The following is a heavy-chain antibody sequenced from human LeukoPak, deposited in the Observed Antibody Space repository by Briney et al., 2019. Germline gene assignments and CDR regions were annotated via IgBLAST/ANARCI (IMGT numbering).Heavy chain of an antibody. Sequence: PGRSLRLSCAASGFTFSTYGMHWVRQAPGKGLEWVALIRYDGSNEYYADSVKGRFTISRDNSKNTLYLQMNSLRAEDTAVYYCASEVYSSGWYYFDYWGQEPWSPSPQ. V-gene: IGHV3-33*01. J-gene: IGHJ4*01. CDR1: GFTFSTYG. CDR2: IRYDGSNE. CDR3: ASEVYSSGWYYFDY. D-gene: IGHD6-19*01.